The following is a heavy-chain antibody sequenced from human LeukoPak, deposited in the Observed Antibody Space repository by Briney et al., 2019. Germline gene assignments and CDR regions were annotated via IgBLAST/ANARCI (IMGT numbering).Heavy chain of an antibody. CDR3: ARDYQILGYCSGGSCFPADY. V-gene: IGHV1-18*04. Sequence: ASVKVSCKASGYTFTSYGISWARQAPGQGLEWMGWISAYNGNTNYAQKLQGRVTMTTDTSTSTAYMELRSLRSDDTAVYYCARDYQILGYCSGGSCFPADYWGQGTLVTVSS. CDR2: ISAYNGNT. J-gene: IGHJ4*02. D-gene: IGHD2-15*01. CDR1: GYTFTSYG.